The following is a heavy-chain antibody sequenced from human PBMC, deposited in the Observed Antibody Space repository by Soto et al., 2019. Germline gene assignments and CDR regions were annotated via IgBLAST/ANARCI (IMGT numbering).Heavy chain of an antibody. CDR2: IYYSGST. J-gene: IGHJ4*02. D-gene: IGHD3-22*01. CDR3: AQAISYDNSGPGL. V-gene: IGHV4-31*09. CDR1: GGSISSGGYY. Sequence: PSETLSLTCTVSGGSISSGGYYWSWIRQHPGKGLEWIGYIYYSGSTYYNPSLKSRVTISVDNSKNTLYLQMNTLRADGTAVYYCAQAISYDNSGPGLWGQGTLVTVSS.